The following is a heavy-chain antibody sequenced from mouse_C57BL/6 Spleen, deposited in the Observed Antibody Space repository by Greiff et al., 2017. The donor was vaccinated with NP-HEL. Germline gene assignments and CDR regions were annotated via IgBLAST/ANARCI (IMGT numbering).Heavy chain of an antibody. CDR3: ARSGGYYAMDY. D-gene: IGHD3-1*01. J-gene: IGHJ4*01. CDR1: GYAFSSSW. Sequence: QVQLQQSGPELVKPGASVKISCKASGYAFSSSWLNWVKQRPGKGLEWIGRIYPGDGDTNYNGKFKGKATLTADKSSSTAYMQLSSLTSEDSAVYFCARSGGYYAMDYWGKGTSVTVSS. V-gene: IGHV1-82*01. CDR2: IYPGDGDT.